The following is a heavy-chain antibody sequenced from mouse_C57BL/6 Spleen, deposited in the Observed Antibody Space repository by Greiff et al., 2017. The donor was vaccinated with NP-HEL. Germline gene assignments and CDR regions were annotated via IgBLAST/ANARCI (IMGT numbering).Heavy chain of an antibody. V-gene: IGHV14-1*01. CDR3: TTEGTVVARNWYFDV. Sequence: EVQLQQSGAELVRPGASVKLSCTASGFNIKDYYMHWVKQRPEQGLEWIGRIDPEDGDTEYAPKFQGKATMTADTSSNTAYLQLSSLTSEDTAVYYCTTEGTVVARNWYFDVWGTGTTVTVSS. CDR1: GFNIKDYY. CDR2: IDPEDGDT. D-gene: IGHD1-1*01. J-gene: IGHJ1*03.